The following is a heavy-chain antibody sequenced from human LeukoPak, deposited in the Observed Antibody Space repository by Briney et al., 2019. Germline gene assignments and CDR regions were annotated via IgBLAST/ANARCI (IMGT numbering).Heavy chain of an antibody. CDR1: GYTFTGYY. Sequence: ASVKVSCKASGYTFTGYYMHWVRQAPGQGLEWMGRINPNTGGTNYAQKFQGRVTMTRDTSISTAYMELRRLRSDDTAVYYCARDHLRGESTGGYHFDYWGEATLVTV. D-gene: IGHD5-18*01. CDR3: ARDHLRGESTGGYHFDY. J-gene: IGHJ4*02. V-gene: IGHV1-2*06. CDR2: INPNTGGT.